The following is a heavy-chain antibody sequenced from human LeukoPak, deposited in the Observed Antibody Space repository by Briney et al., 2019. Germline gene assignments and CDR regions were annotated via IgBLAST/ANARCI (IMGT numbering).Heavy chain of an antibody. J-gene: IGHJ3*02. V-gene: IGHV3-15*01. CDR3: TTGYCSGGSCYSDDAFDI. Sequence: PGGSLRLSCAASGFTFSNAWMSWVRQAPGKGLEWVGRIKSKTDGGTTDYAAPVKGRFTISRDDSKNTLYLQMNSLKTEDTAVYYCTTGYCSGGSCYSDDAFDIWGQGTMVTVSS. D-gene: IGHD2-15*01. CDR2: IKSKTDGGTT. CDR1: GFTFSNAW.